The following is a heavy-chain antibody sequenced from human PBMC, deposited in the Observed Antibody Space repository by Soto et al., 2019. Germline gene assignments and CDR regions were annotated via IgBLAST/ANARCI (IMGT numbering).Heavy chain of an antibody. CDR3: ARDRDYGDFLRAFDI. D-gene: IGHD4-17*01. CDR1: GGTFSSYA. V-gene: IGHV1-69*06. CDR2: IIPIFGTA. Sequence: SVKVSCKASGGTFSSYAISWVRQAPGQGLEWMGGIIPIFGTANYTQKFQGRVTITADKPTSTAYMELSSLRSEDTAVYYCARDRDYGDFLRAFDIWGQGTMVTVSS. J-gene: IGHJ3*02.